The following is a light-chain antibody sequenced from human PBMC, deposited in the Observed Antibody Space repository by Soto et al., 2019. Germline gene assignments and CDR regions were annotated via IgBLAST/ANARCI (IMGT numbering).Light chain of an antibody. J-gene: IGLJ2*01. Sequence: NFMLTQPHSVSGSPGKTVTISCNRSSGNIVSNYVQWYQQRPGSSPTTVIFEDDDRPSGVPDRFSASIDTSTNSASLTISGLKPEDEADYYCQSYDADILIFGGGTKLTVL. CDR3: QSYDADILI. CDR2: EDD. CDR1: SGNIVSNY. V-gene: IGLV6-57*01.